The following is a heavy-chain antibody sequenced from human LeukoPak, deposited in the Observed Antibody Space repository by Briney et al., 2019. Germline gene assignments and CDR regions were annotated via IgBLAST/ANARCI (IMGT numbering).Heavy chain of an antibody. CDR1: GYTFTSYG. Sequence: ASVKVSCKASGYTFTSYGISWVRQAPGQGLEWMGWISAYNGNTNYAQKLQGRVTMTTDTSTSTAYMELRSLRSDDTAVYYCAICGGGCYSWYFQHWGQGTLVTVSS. CDR3: AICGGGCYSWYFQH. CDR2: ISAYNGNT. J-gene: IGHJ1*01. D-gene: IGHD2-21*02. V-gene: IGHV1-18*01.